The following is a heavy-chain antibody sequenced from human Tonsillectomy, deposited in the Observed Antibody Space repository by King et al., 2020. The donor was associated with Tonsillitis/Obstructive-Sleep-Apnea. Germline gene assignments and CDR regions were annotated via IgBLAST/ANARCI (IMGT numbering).Heavy chain of an antibody. V-gene: IGHV4-39*01. CDR3: ASPSTAVAGTVYYYYYGMDV. D-gene: IGHD6-19*01. Sequence: QLQESGPGLVKPSETLSLTCTVSGGSISSSSYYWGWIRQPPGKGLEWIGSIYYSGSTYYNPSLKSRVTISVDTSKNQFSLKLSSVTAAASAVYYCASPSTAVAGTVYYYYYGMDVWGKGTTVTVSS. CDR2: IYYSGST. CDR1: GGSISSSSYY. J-gene: IGHJ6*04.